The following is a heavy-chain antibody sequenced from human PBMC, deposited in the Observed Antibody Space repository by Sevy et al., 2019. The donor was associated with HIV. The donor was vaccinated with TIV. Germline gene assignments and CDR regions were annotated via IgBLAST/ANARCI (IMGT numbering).Heavy chain of an antibody. J-gene: IGHJ4*02. CDR2: IYYNGHI. V-gene: IGHV4-59*08. Sequence: SETLSLTCTVSAGSITSLYWKWIRQPPGKGLEWIANIYYNGHINYNPSLKSRVTLSLDTSKNQFSLRLSSVTAADTAMYHCAGENAWGRGYSWGQGTLFTVSS. D-gene: IGHD1-26*01. CDR3: AGENAWGRGYS. CDR1: AGSITSLY.